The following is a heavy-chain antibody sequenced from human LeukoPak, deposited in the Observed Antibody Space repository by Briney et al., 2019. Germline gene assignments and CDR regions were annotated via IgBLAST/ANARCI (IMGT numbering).Heavy chain of an antibody. D-gene: IGHD3-10*01. CDR1: GFTFSSYE. V-gene: IGHV3-48*03. CDR3: ARVVAKYYGSGRAFDI. Sequence: GGSLRLSCAASGFTFSSYEMNWVRQAPGKGLEWVSYISSSGSTIYYADSVKGRFTISRDNAKNSLYLQMNSLRAEDTAVYYCARVVAKYYGSGRAFDIWGQGTMVTVSS. J-gene: IGHJ3*02. CDR2: ISSSGSTI.